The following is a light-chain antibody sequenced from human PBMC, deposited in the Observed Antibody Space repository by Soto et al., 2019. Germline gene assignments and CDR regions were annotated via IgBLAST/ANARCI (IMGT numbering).Light chain of an antibody. Sequence: EIVFTQSPATRSLSPGERATLSCRASQSVNIFLAWYQQNPGQAPRLLIYDASNRATGIPDRFIGSGSGTDFTITISSLEPEDFAVYYFQQRSNWPPLTFGGGTKVEIK. J-gene: IGKJ4*01. CDR3: QQRSNWPPLT. CDR1: QSVNIF. CDR2: DAS. V-gene: IGKV3-11*01.